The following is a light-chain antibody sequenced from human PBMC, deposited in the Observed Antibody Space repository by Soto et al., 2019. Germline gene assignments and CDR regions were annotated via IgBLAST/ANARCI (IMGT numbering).Light chain of an antibody. V-gene: IGLV2-8*01. CDR1: SSDVGGYNY. Sequence: QSALTQPPSASGSPGQSVTISCTGTSSDVGGYNYVSWYQQHPGKAPKLMIYEVSKRPSGVPDRFSGSKSGNTASLTVSGLQAEDEADYYCSSYAVSNNSVFGTRTKVT. CDR3: SSYAVSNNSV. CDR2: EVS. J-gene: IGLJ1*01.